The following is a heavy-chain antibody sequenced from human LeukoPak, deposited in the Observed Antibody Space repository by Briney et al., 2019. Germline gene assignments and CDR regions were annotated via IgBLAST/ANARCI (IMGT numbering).Heavy chain of an antibody. Sequence: GGSLRLSCAAAGFTFSSYAMHWVRQPPGKGGAWVAVISYDGRNTYYADSVKGRFTISTDNSKHPLYLPMPSLRAEDTAVYYCARSGAFGELFFYGIDVWGPGTTVTVSS. J-gene: IGHJ6*02. CDR2: ISYDGRNT. V-gene: IGHV3-30*04. CDR1: GFTFSSYA. D-gene: IGHD3-10*01. CDR3: ARSGAFGELFFYGIDV.